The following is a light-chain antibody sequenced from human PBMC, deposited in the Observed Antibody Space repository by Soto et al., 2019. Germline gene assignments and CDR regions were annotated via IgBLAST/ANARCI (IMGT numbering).Light chain of an antibody. J-gene: IGKJ4*01. Sequence: EIVMTQSPATLSVSPGERASLSCRANQTISSNLAWYQQKPGQAPRLLIYGASTRATGIPARFSGSGSGTDFTLTISSLQSEDFTVYCCQHYNNWLGTFGGGTKVEIK. CDR2: GAS. CDR1: QTISSN. V-gene: IGKV3-15*01. CDR3: QHYNNWLGT.